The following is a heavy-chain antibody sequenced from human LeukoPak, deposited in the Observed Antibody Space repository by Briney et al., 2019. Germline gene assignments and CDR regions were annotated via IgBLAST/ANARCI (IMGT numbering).Heavy chain of an antibody. Sequence: SETLSLTCTVSGCSISSGGYYWSWLRQPPGKGLEWFVYIYHGGSTYYNPSLKSRVTISVDRSKNQFSLKLSSVTAADTAVYYCASGYDFWSGYYSYYFDYWGQGTLVTVSS. CDR3: ASGYDFWSGYYSYYFDY. CDR2: IYHGGST. V-gene: IGHV4-30-2*01. D-gene: IGHD3-3*01. CDR1: GCSISSGGYY. J-gene: IGHJ4*02.